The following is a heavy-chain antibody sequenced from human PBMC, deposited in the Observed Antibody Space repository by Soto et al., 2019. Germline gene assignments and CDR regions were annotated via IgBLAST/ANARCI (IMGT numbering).Heavy chain of an antibody. CDR1: GFSLSNARMG. D-gene: IGHD1-26*01. CDR2: IFSNDEK. Sequence: QVTLKESGPVLVKPTETLTLTCTVSGFSLSNARMGVSWIRQPPGKALEWLAHIFSNDEKSYCTSLKSRLTISKDTSKSQVVLTFINMDPVDTATYYSARIGLVGATYYCDYCGQGTLVTVSS. J-gene: IGHJ4*02. V-gene: IGHV2-26*01. CDR3: ARIGLVGATYYCDY.